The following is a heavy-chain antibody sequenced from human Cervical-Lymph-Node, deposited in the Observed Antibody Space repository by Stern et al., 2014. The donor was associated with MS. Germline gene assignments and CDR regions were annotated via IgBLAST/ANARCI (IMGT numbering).Heavy chain of an antibody. CDR2: IYYSGST. J-gene: IGHJ3*02. CDR1: GGSISSYY. Sequence: QLQLQESGPGLVKPSETLSLTCTVSGGSISSYYWSWIRQPPGKGLEWIGYIYYSGSTNYNPSLKSRVTISVDTSKNQFSLKLSSVTAADTAVYYCARAVDSGSYDDAFDIWGQGTMVTVSS. D-gene: IGHD1-26*01. CDR3: ARAVDSGSYDDAFDI. V-gene: IGHV4-59*01.